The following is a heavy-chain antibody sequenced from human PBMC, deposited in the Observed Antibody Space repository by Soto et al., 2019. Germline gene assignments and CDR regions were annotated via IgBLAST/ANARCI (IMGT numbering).Heavy chain of an antibody. CDR3: ARLTPQWPYLDY. D-gene: IGHD6-19*01. CDR2: MYNSGST. J-gene: IGHJ4*02. CDR1: GGSISSYY. Sequence: SETLSLTCTVSGGSISSYYWTWIRQPPGKGLEWIGFMYNSGSTHYNPSLKSRVTISLDTSKNQFSLNLSSVTAADTAVYFCARLTPQWPYLDYWGQGTLVTVSS. V-gene: IGHV4-59*08.